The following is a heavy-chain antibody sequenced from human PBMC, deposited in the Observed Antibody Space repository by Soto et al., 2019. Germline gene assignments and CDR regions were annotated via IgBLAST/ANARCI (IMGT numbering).Heavy chain of an antibody. CDR3: ARNPGRRGYYHYGMDV. CDR2: INHSGST. D-gene: IGHD1-26*01. V-gene: IGHV4-34*01. CDR1: GGSFGGYY. J-gene: IGHJ6*02. Sequence: SETLCLSYAVYGGSFGGYYWSWIRQPPGKGLEWIGEINHSGSTNYNPSLKSRVTISVDTSKNQFSLKLSSVTAADTAVYYCARNPGRRGYYHYGMDVWGQGTTVTVSS.